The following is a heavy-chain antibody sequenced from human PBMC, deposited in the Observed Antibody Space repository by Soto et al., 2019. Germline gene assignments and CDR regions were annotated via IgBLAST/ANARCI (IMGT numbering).Heavy chain of an antibody. V-gene: IGHV4-4*02. D-gene: IGHD6-13*01. CDR3: ARLIAAVGPIDY. J-gene: IGHJ4*02. CDR1: GGSISSSNW. Sequence: QVHLQESGPGLVKPSGTLSLTCAVSGGSISSSNWWSWVRQPPGKGLEWIGEIDHSGSTNYNPSLKSRVTISVYKSKNQFSLKVSSVTAADTAVYYCARLIAAVGPIDYWGQGTLVTVSS. CDR2: IDHSGST.